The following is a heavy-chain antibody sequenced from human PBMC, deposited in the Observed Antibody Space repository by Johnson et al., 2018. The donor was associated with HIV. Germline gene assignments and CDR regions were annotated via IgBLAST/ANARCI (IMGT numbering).Heavy chain of an antibody. Sequence: VQLVESGGGLVQPGGSLRLSCSTSGFNFSTYDMHWVRQPTGKGLAWVSAIGSADDTYYPGSVKGRFTISRENAKNSLYLQMNSLRAEDTALYYCAKDEYSSSPRAFDIWGQGTMVTVSS. CDR3: AKDEYSSSPRAFDI. J-gene: IGHJ3*02. V-gene: IGHV3-13*01. CDR1: GFNFSTYD. CDR2: IGSADDT. D-gene: IGHD6-6*01.